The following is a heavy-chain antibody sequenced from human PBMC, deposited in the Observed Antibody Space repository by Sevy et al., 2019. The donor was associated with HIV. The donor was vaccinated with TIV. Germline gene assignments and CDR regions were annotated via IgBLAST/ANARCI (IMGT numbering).Heavy chain of an antibody. CDR1: GFTFNDYA. D-gene: IGHD2-15*01. V-gene: IGHV3-30-3*01. CDR2: ISSDGDNT. Sequence: RLSCAASGFTFNDYALHWVRQAPGKGLEWVAIISSDGDNTYYADTVKGRFTISRDNSKNTVYLQMNRLRAEDTAFYYCVREGAPYRNIRYCSGNNCFYNWFDPWGQGTLVTVSS. J-gene: IGHJ5*02. CDR3: VREGAPYRNIRYCSGNNCFYNWFDP.